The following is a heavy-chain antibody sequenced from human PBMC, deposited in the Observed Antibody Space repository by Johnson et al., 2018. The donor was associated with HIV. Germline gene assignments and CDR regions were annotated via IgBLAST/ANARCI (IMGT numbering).Heavy chain of an antibody. CDR3: AREAVTLRGWGHVFDI. V-gene: IGHV3-9*01. CDR1: GFTFDDYA. Sequence: VQLVESGGGLVQPGRSLRLSCAASGFTFDDYAMHWVRQAPGKGLERVSGISWNSGSIGSADSVKGRFTISRDNAKNSLYLQMNSLKVEDTAVYYCAREAVTLRGWGHVFDIWGQGTMVTVSS. J-gene: IGHJ3*02. CDR2: ISWNSGSI. D-gene: IGHD3-16*01.